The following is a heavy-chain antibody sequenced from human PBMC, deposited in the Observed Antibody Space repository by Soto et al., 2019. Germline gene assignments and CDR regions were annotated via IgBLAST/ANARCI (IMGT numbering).Heavy chain of an antibody. D-gene: IGHD4-17*01. CDR1: GGSISSYY. Sequence: QVQLQESGPGLVKPSETLSLTCTVSGGSISSYYWRWIRQPPGKGLEWIGYIYYSGSTNYNPSLKSRVTISEDTSKNQFSLKLSSVTAADTAVYYCARRYGDAFDIWGQGTMVTVSS. CDR3: ARRYGDAFDI. V-gene: IGHV4-59*08. J-gene: IGHJ3*02. CDR2: IYYSGST.